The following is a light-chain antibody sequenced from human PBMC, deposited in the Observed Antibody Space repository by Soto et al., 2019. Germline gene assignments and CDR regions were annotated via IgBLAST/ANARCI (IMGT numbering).Light chain of an antibody. J-gene: IGKJ1*01. Sequence: ENVLMQSPGTLSLSPGERATLSCRASQSVSSSYVAWYQQKPGQAPRLLIYGSSSRATGIPDRISVSGSGTDFTLTIRRLEPEDFAVYYCQHFATSPTFGQGTKVEIK. V-gene: IGKV3-20*01. CDR1: QSVSSSY. CDR2: GSS. CDR3: QHFATSPT.